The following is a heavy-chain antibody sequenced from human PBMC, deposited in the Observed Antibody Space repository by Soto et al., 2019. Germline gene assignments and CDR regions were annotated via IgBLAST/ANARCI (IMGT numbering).Heavy chain of an antibody. Sequence: YETLSLTCTVSGASMSSFYWSWIRQSLGKGLEWIGYVYYRGITKYNPSLQSRVTISVDTSKNQFSLKMSSVTAADTDVYYCATGDYESSFQSNTFYIWGQGTMVTVSS. CDR2: VYYRGIT. CDR3: ATGDYESSFQSNTFYI. V-gene: IGHV4-59*01. CDR1: GASMSSFY. D-gene: IGHD3-22*01. J-gene: IGHJ3*02.